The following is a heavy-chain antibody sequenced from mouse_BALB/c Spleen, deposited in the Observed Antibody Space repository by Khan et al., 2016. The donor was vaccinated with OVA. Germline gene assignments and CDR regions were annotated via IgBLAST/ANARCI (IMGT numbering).Heavy chain of an antibody. D-gene: IGHD1-1*01. V-gene: IGHV5-6-4*01. CDR1: GFTFSSYS. Sequence: EVELVESGGGLVKPGGSLRLSCEASGFTFSSYSMSWVRQTPEKRLEWVATITSGGSYTYYPDSVQGRFTISRDNAKNFLYPHMIRLKSQDIAIHYCARDRSNYGSYFYLDCWGQGNTLTVYS. J-gene: IGHJ2*01. CDR3: ARDRSNYGSYFYLDC. CDR2: ITSGGSYT.